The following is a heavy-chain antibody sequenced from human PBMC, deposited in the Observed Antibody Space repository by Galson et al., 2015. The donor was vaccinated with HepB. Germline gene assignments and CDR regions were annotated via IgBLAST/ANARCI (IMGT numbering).Heavy chain of an antibody. CDR3: ATSEYCGGDCYDAFDV. D-gene: IGHD2-21*02. CDR2: FDPEDGET. Sequence: SVKVSCKVSGYTLSELSMHWVRQAPGKGLEWMGGFDPEDGETIYAQRFQGRVTMTEDTSTDTAYMELSSLRSEDTAVHYCATSEYCGGDCYDAFDVWGQGTMVTVSS. CDR1: GYTLSELS. V-gene: IGHV1-24*01. J-gene: IGHJ3*01.